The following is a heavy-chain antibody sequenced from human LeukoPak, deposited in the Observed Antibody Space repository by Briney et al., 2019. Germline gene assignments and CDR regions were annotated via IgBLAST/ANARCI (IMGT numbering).Heavy chain of an antibody. D-gene: IGHD3-16*01. Sequence: GRSLRLSCAASGFTFSSYAMHWVRQAPGKGLEWVAVISYDGSNKYYADSVKGRFTISRDNAKNTLHLQMNSLRAEDTAVYYCARTYLVGWYFDLWGRGTLVTVSS. J-gene: IGHJ2*01. CDR1: GFTFSSYA. CDR2: ISYDGSNK. V-gene: IGHV3-30-3*01. CDR3: ARTYLVGWYFDL.